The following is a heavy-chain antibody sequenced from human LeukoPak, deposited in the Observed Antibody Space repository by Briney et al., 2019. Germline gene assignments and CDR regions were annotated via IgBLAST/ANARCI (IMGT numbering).Heavy chain of an antibody. CDR3: ARGGIEWLVDYYYYYMDV. Sequence: SETLSLTCAVYGGSFSGYYWSWIRQPPGKGLEWIGEINHSGSTNYNPSLKSRVTISVDTSKNQFSLKLSSVTAADTAVYYCARGGIEWLVDYYYYYMDVWGKGTTVTVSS. D-gene: IGHD6-19*01. V-gene: IGHV4-34*01. J-gene: IGHJ6*03. CDR2: INHSGST. CDR1: GGSFSGYY.